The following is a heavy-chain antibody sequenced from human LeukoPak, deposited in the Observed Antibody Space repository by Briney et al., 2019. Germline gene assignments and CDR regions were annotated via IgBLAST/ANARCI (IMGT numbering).Heavy chain of an antibody. D-gene: IGHD3-22*01. V-gene: IGHV1-24*01. Sequence: ASVKVSCKVSGYTLTELSMHWVRRAPGKGLEWMGGFDPEDGETIYAQKFQGRVTMTEDTSTDTAYMELSSLRSEDTAVYYCATGRTYYYDSSGYSWGQGTLVTVSS. J-gene: IGHJ5*02. CDR3: ATGRTYYYDSSGYS. CDR2: FDPEDGET. CDR1: GYTLTELS.